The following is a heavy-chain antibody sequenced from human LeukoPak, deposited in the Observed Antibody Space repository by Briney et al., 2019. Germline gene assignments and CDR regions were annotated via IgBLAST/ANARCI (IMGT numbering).Heavy chain of an antibody. Sequence: SETLSLTCTVSGGSISSYYWSWIRQPPGKGLEWIGYIYYSGSTNYNPSLKSRVTISVDTSKNQFSLKLSSVTAADTAVYYCARHLDLAGDGYNYDLSYGMDVWGQGTTVTVSS. V-gene: IGHV4-59*08. CDR1: GGSISSYY. D-gene: IGHD5-24*01. CDR3: ARHLDLAGDGYNYDLSYGMDV. CDR2: IYYSGST. J-gene: IGHJ6*02.